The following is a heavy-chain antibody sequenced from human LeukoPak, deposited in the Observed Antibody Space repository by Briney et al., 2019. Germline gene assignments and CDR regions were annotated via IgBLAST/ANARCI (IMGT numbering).Heavy chain of an antibody. V-gene: IGHV4-39*07. Sequence: SETLSLTCTVSGGSIISTTYYWGWIRQPPGEGLEWIGSIDYSGSTYYNPSLKSRVTISVDTIKNQFSLNLSSVTAADTAVYYCAGGRIAKIVVVHSFSYGMDVWGQGTTVTVSS. J-gene: IGHJ6*02. CDR2: IDYSGST. CDR3: AGGRIAKIVVVHSFSYGMDV. D-gene: IGHD3-22*01. CDR1: GGSIISTTYY.